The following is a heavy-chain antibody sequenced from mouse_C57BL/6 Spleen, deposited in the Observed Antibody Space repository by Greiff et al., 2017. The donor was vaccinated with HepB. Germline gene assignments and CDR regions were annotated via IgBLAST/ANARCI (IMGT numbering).Heavy chain of an antibody. CDR3: ARGVYGSSYFDY. J-gene: IGHJ2*01. D-gene: IGHD1-1*01. CDR2: ISDGGSYT. CDR1: GFTFSSYA. Sequence: EVHLVESGGGLVKPGGSLKLSCAASGFTFSSYAMSWVRQTPEKRLEWVATISDGGSYTYYPDNVKGRFTISRDNAKNNLYLQMSHLKSEDTAMYYCARGVYGSSYFDYWGQGTTLTVSS. V-gene: IGHV5-4*01.